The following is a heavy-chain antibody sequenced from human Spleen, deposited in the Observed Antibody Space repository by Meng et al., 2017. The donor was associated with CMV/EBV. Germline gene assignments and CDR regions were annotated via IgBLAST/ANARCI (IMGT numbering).Heavy chain of an antibody. J-gene: IGHJ6*02. Sequence: ASVKVSCKASGYTFTSYGISWVRQAPGQGLEWMGWISAYNGNTNYAQKFQGRVTITTDESTSTAYMELSSLRSEDTAVYYCARGQLQYYYYYGMDVWGQGTTVTVSS. V-gene: IGHV1-18*01. CDR1: GYTFTSYG. CDR3: ARGQLQYYYYYGMDV. CDR2: ISAYNGNT. D-gene: IGHD4-11*01.